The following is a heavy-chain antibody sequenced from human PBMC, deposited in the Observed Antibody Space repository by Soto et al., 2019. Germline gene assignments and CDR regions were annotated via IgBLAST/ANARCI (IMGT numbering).Heavy chain of an antibody. CDR3: ARSEMTYNWND. CDR2: ISGSGEMT. V-gene: IGHV3-23*01. J-gene: IGHJ4*02. CDR1: GFTFRGDA. D-gene: IGHD1-1*01. Sequence: EVQLLESGGDLVQPGWSLRLSCAASGFTFRGDAMSWVRQAPGKGLEWVSSISGSGEMTHYAESVKGRFTISRDNSKNTLYLQMECLRAEDTALYYCARSEMTYNWNDWGQGTLVTVSS.